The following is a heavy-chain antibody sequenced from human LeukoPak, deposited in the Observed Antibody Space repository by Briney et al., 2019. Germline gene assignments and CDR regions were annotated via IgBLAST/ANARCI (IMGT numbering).Heavy chain of an antibody. J-gene: IGHJ3*02. V-gene: IGHV5-51*01. D-gene: IGHD5-18*01. CDR3: ARHPPRYGLGWVGAFDI. Sequence: GESLQIYCQGSGYSFTSYWIGWVRQMPGQGLEWMGIIFSGDSDIRYRPSFHGQVTIPADKSISAAYLQWSSLKASDTAMYDCARHPPRYGLGWVGAFDIWGQGTMVTVSS. CDR2: IFSGDSDI. CDR1: GYSFTSYW.